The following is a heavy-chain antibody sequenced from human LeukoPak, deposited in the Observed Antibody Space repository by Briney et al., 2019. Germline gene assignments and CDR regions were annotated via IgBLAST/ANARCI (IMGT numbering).Heavy chain of an antibody. CDR1: GDSISSSSCS. D-gene: IGHD3-16*01. Sequence: SETLSLTCTVSGDSISSSSCSWGWIRQPPGKGLEWIGSIYYSGSTYYNPSLKSRVTLSVDTSMNKFSMSLTSVTAADTAVYYCETLRAYYDFVWGSLDYWGQGTLVTVSS. J-gene: IGHJ4*02. V-gene: IGHV4-39*01. CDR2: IYYSGST. CDR3: ETLRAYYDFVWGSLDY.